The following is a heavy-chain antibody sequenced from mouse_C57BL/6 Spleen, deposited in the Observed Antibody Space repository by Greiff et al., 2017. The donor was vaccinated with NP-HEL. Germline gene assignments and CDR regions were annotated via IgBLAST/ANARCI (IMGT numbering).Heavy chain of an antibody. CDR3: TTSTWVYYYGSRTGYYAMDY. D-gene: IGHD1-1*01. J-gene: IGHJ4*01. Sequence: EVQLQQSGAELVRPGASVKLSCTASGFNIKDDYMHWVKQRPEQGLEWIGWIDPENGDTEYASKFQRKATITADKSSNTAYLQLSSLTSEDTAVYYCTTSTWVYYYGSRTGYYAMDYWGQGTSVTVSS. V-gene: IGHV14-4*01. CDR2: IDPENGDT. CDR1: GFNIKDDY.